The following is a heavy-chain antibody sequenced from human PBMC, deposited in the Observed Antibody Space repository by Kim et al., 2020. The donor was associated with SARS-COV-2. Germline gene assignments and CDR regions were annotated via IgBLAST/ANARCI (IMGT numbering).Heavy chain of an antibody. J-gene: IGHJ5*02. CDR2: IYFTGST. CDR3: ARGPSPWRFDP. CDR1: GGSISSHY. D-gene: IGHD3-10*01. V-gene: IGHV4-59*11. Sequence: SETLSLTCSASGGSISSHYWSWIRRPPGEGLELLGYIYFTGSTNYNPSLKSRVTISVDTSKNQFFLKVISVTAADTAVYYCARGPSPWRFDPWGQGTLVSVSS.